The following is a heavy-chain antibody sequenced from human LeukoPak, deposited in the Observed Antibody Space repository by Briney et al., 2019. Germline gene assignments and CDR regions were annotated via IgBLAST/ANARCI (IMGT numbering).Heavy chain of an antibody. J-gene: IGHJ6*02. CDR2: IYYSGST. D-gene: IGHD6-19*01. CDR3: ATAVADPYGMDV. CDR1: GFSFSNYW. Sequence: GSLRLSCAASGFSFSNYWMHWIRQPPGKGLEWIGSIYYSGSTYYNPSLKSRVTISVDTSKNQFSLKLSSVTAADTAVYYCATAVADPYGMDVWGQGTTVTVSS. V-gene: IGHV4-39*01.